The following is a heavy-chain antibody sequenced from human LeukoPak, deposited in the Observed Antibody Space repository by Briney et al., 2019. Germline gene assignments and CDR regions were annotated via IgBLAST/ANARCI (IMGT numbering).Heavy chain of an antibody. CDR2: ISSSGSPI. Sequence: GGSLRLSCAASGFKFSFYSMNWVRQPPGKGLEWISYISSSGSPIYYAVSVKGRFTISRDNARKSSDLQMTSLTAEDTAVYYCARGSRFDYWGQGALVTVSS. V-gene: IGHV3-48*04. J-gene: IGHJ4*02. CDR3: ARGSRFDY. CDR1: GFKFSFYS.